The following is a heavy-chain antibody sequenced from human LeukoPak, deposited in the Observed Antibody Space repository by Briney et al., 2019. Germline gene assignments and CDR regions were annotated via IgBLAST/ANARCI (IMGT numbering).Heavy chain of an antibody. Sequence: GGSLRLSCAASGFTFSSYGMHWVRQAPGKGLEWVAFIRYDGSNKYYADSVKGRITISRDNSKNTLYLQMNSLRAEDTAVYYCASGGRYFDWLLVHTGVDYFEYWGQGTLVTVSS. CDR3: ASGGRYFDWLLVHTGVDYFEY. CDR2: IRYDGSNK. CDR1: GFTFSSYG. V-gene: IGHV3-30*02. D-gene: IGHD3-9*01. J-gene: IGHJ4*02.